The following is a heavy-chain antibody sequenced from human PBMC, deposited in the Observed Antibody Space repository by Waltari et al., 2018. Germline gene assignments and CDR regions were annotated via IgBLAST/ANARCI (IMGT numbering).Heavy chain of an antibody. V-gene: IGHV3-30*02. Sequence: QVQLVESGGGVVQPGGSLRLSCAASGFTFSSYDMHWVRQAPGKGLEGVALIRDDESNKYYADSVKGRFTISRDNSKNTLYLQMNSLRAEDTAVYYCANARPHGYFDYWGQGTLVTGST. J-gene: IGHJ4*02. CDR3: ANARPHGYFDY. CDR1: GFTFSSYD. CDR2: IRDDESNK.